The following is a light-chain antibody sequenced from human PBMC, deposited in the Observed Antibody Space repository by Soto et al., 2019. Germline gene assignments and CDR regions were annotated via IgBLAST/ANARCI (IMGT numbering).Light chain of an antibody. CDR2: DAS. J-gene: IGKJ4*01. V-gene: IGKV3-15*01. Sequence: EIVMTQSPATLSVSPGDRVTLSCRASQSVRTNSAWYQQKPGQAPRLLIYDASTRATGIPARFSGSGSGTEFTLTISSLQSEDFAVYYCQQYNDWPLTFGGGTKVEIK. CDR3: QQYNDWPLT. CDR1: QSVRTN.